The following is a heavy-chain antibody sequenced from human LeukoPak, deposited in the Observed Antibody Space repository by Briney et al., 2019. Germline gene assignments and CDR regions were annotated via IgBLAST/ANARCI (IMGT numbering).Heavy chain of an antibody. J-gene: IGHJ3*01. V-gene: IGHV1-18*04. CDR3: ARAGYCGDGGCRGGSAFDV. Sequence: ASVKVSCKASGYTFTDYYPHWVRQAPGQGLECMGWISGYTGDTKYAQILQGRFTVTTDTSTSTAYMELRSLTYDDTAVYYCARAGYCGDGGCRGGSAFDVWGQGTMVTVSS. CDR2: ISGYTGDT. CDR1: GYTFTDYY. D-gene: IGHD2-15*01.